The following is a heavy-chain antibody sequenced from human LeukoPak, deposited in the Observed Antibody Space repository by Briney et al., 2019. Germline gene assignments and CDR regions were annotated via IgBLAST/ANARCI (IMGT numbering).Heavy chain of an antibody. CDR3: ARLLGPPHRRVLNLGPSEAYYFDY. Sequence: GPTLLNPTQALTLTCTFSGFSLSTSGMRVSWIRQPPGKALEWLARLDCDDGKFYSTSLKTRLTISECTSKNHVVLTMTTMDPVDTATYYCARLLGPPHRRVLNLGPSEAYYFDYWGQGTLVTVSS. CDR2: LDCDDGK. V-gene: IGHV2-70*04. J-gene: IGHJ4*02. CDR1: GFSLSTSGMR. D-gene: IGHD4/OR15-4a*01.